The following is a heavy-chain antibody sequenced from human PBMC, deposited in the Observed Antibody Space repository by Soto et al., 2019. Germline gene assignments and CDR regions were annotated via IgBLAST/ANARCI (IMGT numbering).Heavy chain of an antibody. CDR3: ASITVTRDYYYYYYMDV. Sequence: GGSLRLSCAVSGFTFSSYWMHCVRKAPGKGLVWVSRINSDGSSTSYADSVKGRFTISRDNAKNTLYLQMNSLRAEDTAVYYCASITVTRDYYYYYYMDVWGKGTTVTVSS. D-gene: IGHD4-17*01. CDR2: INSDGSST. J-gene: IGHJ6*03. V-gene: IGHV3-74*01. CDR1: GFTFSSYW.